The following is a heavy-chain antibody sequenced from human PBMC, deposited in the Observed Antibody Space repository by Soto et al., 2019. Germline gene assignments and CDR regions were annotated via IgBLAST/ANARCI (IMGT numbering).Heavy chain of an antibody. CDR2: IKSETAGGTR. Sequence: PGGSLRLSCAASGFTFNNAWMNWVRQAPGKGPEWVGRIKSETAGGTRDYAAPVKGRFTISRDDSKNTLYLQMNSLKTEDTAMYYCFPEFWVVRIDYWGQGTLVTVSS. CDR1: GFTFNNAW. V-gene: IGHV3-15*07. D-gene: IGHD3-10*01. J-gene: IGHJ4*02. CDR3: FPEFWVVRIDY.